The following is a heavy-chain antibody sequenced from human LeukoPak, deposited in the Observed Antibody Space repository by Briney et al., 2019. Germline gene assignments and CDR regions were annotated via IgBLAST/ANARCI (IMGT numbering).Heavy chain of an antibody. CDR1: GGSISSSSYY. Sequence: SETLSLTCTVSGGSISSSSYYWGWIRQPPGKGLEWIGSIYYSGSTYYNPSLKSRVTISVDTSKNQFSLKLSSVTAADTAVYYCAGMTTVTNRPAVDYWGQGTLVTVSS. D-gene: IGHD4-17*01. CDR2: IYYSGST. V-gene: IGHV4-39*07. CDR3: AGMTTVTNRPAVDY. J-gene: IGHJ4*02.